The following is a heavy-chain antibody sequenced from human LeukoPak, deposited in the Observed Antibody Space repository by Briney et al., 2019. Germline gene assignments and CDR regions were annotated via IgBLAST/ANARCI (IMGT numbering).Heavy chain of an antibody. CDR1: GGSISSGGYY. CDR3: ARGASYVWGSYRYGEYFQH. D-gene: IGHD3-16*02. Sequence: SQTLSLTCTLSGGSISSGGYYWSWIRQHPGKGLEWIGYIYYSGSTYYNPSLKSRVTISVDTSKNQFSLKLSSVTAADTAVYYCARGASYVWGSYRYGEYFQHWGQGTLVTVSS. V-gene: IGHV4-31*03. CDR2: IYYSGST. J-gene: IGHJ1*01.